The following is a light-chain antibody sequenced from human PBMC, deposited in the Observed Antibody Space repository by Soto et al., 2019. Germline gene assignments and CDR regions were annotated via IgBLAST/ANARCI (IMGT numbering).Light chain of an antibody. V-gene: IGKV3-20*01. CDR3: QQYGSSPPT. CDR1: QSVSSSY. Sequence: ENVLTQSPCTLALSQGERATLSCRASQSVSSSYLAWYQQKPGQAPRLLIYGASSRATGIPDRFSGSGSGTDFTLTISRLEPEDFAVYYCQQYGSSPPTFGQGTKVDIK. J-gene: IGKJ1*01. CDR2: GAS.